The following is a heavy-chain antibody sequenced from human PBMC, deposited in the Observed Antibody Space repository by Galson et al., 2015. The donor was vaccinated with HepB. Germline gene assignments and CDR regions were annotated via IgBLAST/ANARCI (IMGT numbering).Heavy chain of an antibody. J-gene: IGHJ5*02. CDR1: GGTFSSYT. D-gene: IGHD6-19*01. Sequence: SVKVSCKASGGTFSSYTISWVRQAPGQGLEWMGRIIPILGIANYAQKFQGRVTITADKSTSTAYMELSSLRSEDTAVYYCARGEIAVAGTASQFDPWGQGTLVTVSS. CDR3: ARGEIAVAGTASQFDP. V-gene: IGHV1-69*02. CDR2: IIPILGIA.